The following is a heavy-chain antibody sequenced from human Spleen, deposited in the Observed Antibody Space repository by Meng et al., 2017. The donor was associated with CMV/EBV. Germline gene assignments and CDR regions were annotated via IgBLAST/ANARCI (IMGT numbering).Heavy chain of an antibody. D-gene: IGHD2-15*01. CDR1: GGSIRSSSYY. CDR2: IFYSGTT. J-gene: IGHJ3*02. Sequence: SETLSLTCTVSGGSIRSSSYYWGWIRQPPGKGLEWIGTIFYSGTTYYNPSLKSRVTISEDTSKNQFSLNLSSLTAADTAVYYRARVREVVAVFTTLAYDIWGQGTMVTVSS. V-gene: IGHV4-39*07. CDR3: ARVREVVAVFTTLAYDI.